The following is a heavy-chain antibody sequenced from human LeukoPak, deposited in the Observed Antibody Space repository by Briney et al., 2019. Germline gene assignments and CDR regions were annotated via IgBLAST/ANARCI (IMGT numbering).Heavy chain of an antibody. V-gene: IGHV4-39*01. J-gene: IGHJ3*02. Sequence: PSETLSLTCPVYGGSLSSSSYYWGWIRQPPGKGLEWIGRIYYSGSTYYNPSLKSRVTISVDTSKNQFSLKLSSVTAADTAVYYCASSKGLAGAFDIWGQGTMVTVSS. CDR3: ASSKGLAGAFDI. CDR2: IYYSGST. D-gene: IGHD5-12*01. CDR1: GGSLSSSSYY.